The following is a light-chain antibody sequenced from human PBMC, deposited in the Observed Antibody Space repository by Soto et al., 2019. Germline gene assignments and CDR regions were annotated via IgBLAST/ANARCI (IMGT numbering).Light chain of an antibody. CDR2: DDT. CDR1: SSNIGADYA. Sequence: QSVLTQPPSVSGAPGQSVTISCTGGSSNIGADYAVDWYQHLPGAAPKLLITDDTSRPSGVPDRFSGSKSGASASLAITGLQAEDGAAYYCQSYDSRLSGSVFGTGTKVTVL. J-gene: IGLJ1*01. V-gene: IGLV1-40*01. CDR3: QSYDSRLSGSV.